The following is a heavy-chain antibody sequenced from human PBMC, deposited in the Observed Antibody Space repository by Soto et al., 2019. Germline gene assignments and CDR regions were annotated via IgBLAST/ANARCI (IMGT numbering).Heavy chain of an antibody. CDR3: ARAESTIFGVVSPGYRYYGMDV. CDR1: GGTFRNHV. J-gene: IGHJ6*02. V-gene: IGHV1-69*05. D-gene: IGHD3-3*01. CDR2: IIPIIGTP. Sequence: SVKVSCKASGGTFRNHVFNWVRQAPGQGLEWKGGIIPIIGTPNYAQKFQGRVTMTRDTSTSTVYMELSSLRSEDTAVYYCARAESTIFGVVSPGYRYYGMDVWGQGTTVTVSS.